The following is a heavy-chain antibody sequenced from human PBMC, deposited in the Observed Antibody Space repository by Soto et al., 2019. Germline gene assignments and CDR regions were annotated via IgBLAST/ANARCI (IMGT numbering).Heavy chain of an antibody. D-gene: IGHD3-10*01. CDR3: ARAMVNAGEY. CDR2: MNEDANTK. V-gene: IGHV3-7*01. CDR1: GFSFSTYW. J-gene: IGHJ4*02. Sequence: GGSLILCFEFSGFSFSTYWIRWGRQAPGKGLEWLSNMNEDANTKYYVDSVKGRFTISRDNAQSSLYLQMNSLRAEDTAVYYCARAMVNAGEYWGQGTLVTVSS.